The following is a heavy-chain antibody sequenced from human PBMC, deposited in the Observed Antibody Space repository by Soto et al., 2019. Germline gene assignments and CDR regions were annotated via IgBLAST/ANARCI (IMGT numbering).Heavy chain of an antibody. CDR1: GGSISGYY. CDR3: ARARCITCSFDY. V-gene: IGHV4-34*01. D-gene: IGHD2-15*01. J-gene: IGHJ4*02. Sequence: SETLSLTCAVYGGSISGYYLTWIRQPPGKGLEWIGEINHNGSPYYHPSLTSRITISVDTSNNQFSLKLSSVTAADTAVYYCARARCITCSFDYWGQGALVTVSS. CDR2: INHNGSP.